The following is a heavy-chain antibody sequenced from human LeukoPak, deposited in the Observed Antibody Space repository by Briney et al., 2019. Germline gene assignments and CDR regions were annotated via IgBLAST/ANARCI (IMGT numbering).Heavy chain of an antibody. CDR3: AKEGRKTGNTYGYEYDC. Sequence: GGSLRLSCAASGFTFSIYAMSWLRQAPGQGLEWVSALSSSGGSTNYADYVKGQFTISRDNSKNTVYLHMNNLRAEDTAVYYCAKEGRKTGNTYGYEYDCWGQGTLVTVSS. V-gene: IGHV3-23*01. J-gene: IGHJ4*02. D-gene: IGHD5-18*01. CDR2: LSSSGGST. CDR1: GFTFSIYA.